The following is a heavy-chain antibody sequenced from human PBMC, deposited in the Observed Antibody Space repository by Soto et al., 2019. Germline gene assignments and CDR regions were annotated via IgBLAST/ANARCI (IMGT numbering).Heavy chain of an antibody. Sequence: QITLKESGPTLVKPTQTLTLTCTFSGFSFSINGVAVGWIRQPPGQALEWLALIYWDDDQRYNPSLKNRLTITKDTSRNPVVLTITHMDPVDTATYYCAHKRDVSRGFKSWGQGTLVTVSS. J-gene: IGHJ5*01. CDR3: AHKRDVSRGFKS. V-gene: IGHV2-5*02. CDR1: GFSFSINGVA. CDR2: IYWDDDQ.